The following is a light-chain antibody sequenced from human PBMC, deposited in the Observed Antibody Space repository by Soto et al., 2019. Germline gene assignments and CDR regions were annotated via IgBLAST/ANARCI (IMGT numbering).Light chain of an antibody. Sequence: DIQMTQSPSSLSASVGDRVTITCQASQGISNYLNWYQQKPGKAPKLLIYDASNLKTGVPSRFSGSGTGTDFTFTITSMQPEYIATYYYQQYDNLPPKLTFGVGTKVEIK. J-gene: IGKJ4*01. CDR1: QGISNY. CDR3: QQYDNLPPKLT. V-gene: IGKV1-33*01. CDR2: DAS.